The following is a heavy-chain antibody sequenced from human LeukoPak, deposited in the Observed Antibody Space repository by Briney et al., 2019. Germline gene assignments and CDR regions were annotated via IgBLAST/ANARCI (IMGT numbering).Heavy chain of an antibody. CDR1: GGSISSYY. V-gene: IGHV4-59*04. J-gene: IGHJ5*02. CDR2: IYYSGST. D-gene: IGHD2-2*01. Sequence: PSETLSLTCTVSGGSISSYYWSWIRQPPGKGLEWIGIIYYSGSTYYNPSLKSRLTISVDTSKNQFSLKLSSVTATDTAVYYYARRGYCSSTSCYEYWFDPWGQGTLVTVSS. CDR3: ARRGYCSSTSCYEYWFDP.